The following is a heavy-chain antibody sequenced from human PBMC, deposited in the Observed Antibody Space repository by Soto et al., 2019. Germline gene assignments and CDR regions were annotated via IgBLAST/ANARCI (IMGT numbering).Heavy chain of an antibody. Sequence: QVQLVESGGGVVQPGRSLRLSCAASGFTFSSYGMHWVRQAPGKGLEWVAVISYDGSNKYYADSVKGRFTISRDNYKNPRYLQMNSVISEGRAMYYRMGGGDAFDIWGQGTMVTVSS. CDR1: GFTFSSYG. CDR3: MGGGDAFDI. CDR2: ISYDGSNK. J-gene: IGHJ3*02. D-gene: IGHD3-16*01. V-gene: IGHV3-30*03.